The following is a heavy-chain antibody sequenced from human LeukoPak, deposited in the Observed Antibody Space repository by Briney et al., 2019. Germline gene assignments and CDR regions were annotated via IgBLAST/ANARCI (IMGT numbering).Heavy chain of an antibody. J-gene: IGHJ4*02. CDR2: MYYSGTT. CDR1: GGSINTRSYF. CDR3: ARQTGSGLFILP. V-gene: IGHV4-39*01. D-gene: IGHD3/OR15-3a*01. Sequence: SETLSLTCSASGGSINTRSYFWGWIRQSPGKGLEWIASMYYSGTTYYNPSLKSRVTISVDTSKNQFSLKLSSVTAADTAVYYCARQTGSGLFILPGGQGTLVTVSS.